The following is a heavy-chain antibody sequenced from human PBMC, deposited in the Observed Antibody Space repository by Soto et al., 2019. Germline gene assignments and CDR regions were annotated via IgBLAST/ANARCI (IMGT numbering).Heavy chain of an antibody. D-gene: IGHD4-17*01. CDR1: GGSISTYY. J-gene: IGHJ6*02. Sequence: QVQLQESGPGLVKPSETLSLTCTVSGGSISTYYWSWIRQPPGKGLEWIGYISYSGSTNYNPSLRSRVTISLDTSKHQFSLKLNSVTAADTAVYYCARDAMTTVIPYYYYYAMDVWGQGTTVTVSS. CDR3: ARDAMTTVIPYYYYYAMDV. CDR2: ISYSGST. V-gene: IGHV4-59*01.